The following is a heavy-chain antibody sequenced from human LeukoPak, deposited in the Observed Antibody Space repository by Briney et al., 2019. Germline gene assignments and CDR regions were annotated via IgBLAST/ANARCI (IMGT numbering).Heavy chain of an antibody. Sequence: GRSLRLSCAASGFTFSSHGMHWVRQAPGKGLEWVAVIWYDGSNKNFADSVKGRFTISRDNSKNTLYLQMNSLRAEDTAVYYCARAGSYYDSSGYRRDDAFDIWGRGIMVTASS. D-gene: IGHD3-22*01. V-gene: IGHV3-33*01. CDR3: ARAGSYYDSSGYRRDDAFDI. CDR2: IWYDGSNK. CDR1: GFTFSSHG. J-gene: IGHJ3*02.